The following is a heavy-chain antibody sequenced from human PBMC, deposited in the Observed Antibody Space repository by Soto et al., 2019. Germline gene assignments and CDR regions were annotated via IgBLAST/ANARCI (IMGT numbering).Heavy chain of an antibody. J-gene: IGHJ4*02. CDR3: STDEWE. V-gene: IGHV3-15*05. D-gene: IGHD1-26*01. CDR2: IKSKIHGVTT. Sequence: EVQLVESGGGLVKPGGSLRLSCAASGFSFSNGWMSWVRQAPGKGLEWVGRIKSKIHGVTTDYAAHVKGRFTISREDSKNTLYLQMHSLQTEDTAVYYCSTDEWEWGQGTLVTVSS. CDR1: GFSFSNGW.